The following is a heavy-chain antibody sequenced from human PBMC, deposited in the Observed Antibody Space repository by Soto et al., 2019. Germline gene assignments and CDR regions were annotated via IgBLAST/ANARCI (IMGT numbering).Heavy chain of an antibody. CDR2: VFHTGSA. CDR1: GDSISSSTNW. D-gene: IGHD2-15*01. Sequence: SETLSLTCAVSGDSISSSTNWWTWVRQPPEKGLEWIGEVFHTGSAYYNPSLKSRVTISVDKSKNHFSLRLTSATAADTAVYYCARDCSGRSCDSNNYFDSWGQGSLVTVSS. J-gene: IGHJ4*02. V-gene: IGHV4-4*02. CDR3: ARDCSGRSCDSNNYFDS.